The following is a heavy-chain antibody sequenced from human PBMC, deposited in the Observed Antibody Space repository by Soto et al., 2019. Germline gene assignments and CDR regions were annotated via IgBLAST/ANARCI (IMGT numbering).Heavy chain of an antibody. CDR2: IYHSGST. CDR1: GGSISSSNW. D-gene: IGHD5-18*01. J-gene: IGHJ4*02. V-gene: IGHV4-4*02. CDR3: ARDRVDTAMGQYYFDY. Sequence: QVQLQESGPGLVKPSGTLSLTCAVSGGSISSSNWWSWVRQPPGKGLEWIGEIYHSGSTNYNLSLKSRVTISVDKSTNQFSLKLSSVTAADTAVYYCARDRVDTAMGQYYFDYWGQGTLVTVSS.